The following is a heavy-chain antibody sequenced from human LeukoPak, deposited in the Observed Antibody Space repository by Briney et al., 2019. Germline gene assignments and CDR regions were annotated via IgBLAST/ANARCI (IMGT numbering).Heavy chain of an antibody. CDR2: ISGSGGST. Sequence: GGSLRLSCAASGFTFSSYAMSWVRQAPGKGLEWVSAISGSGGSTYYADSVKDRFTISRDNSKNTLYLQMNSLRAEDTAVYYCAKSQGPYDSSGTSYYYYYYGMDVWGQGTTVTVSS. V-gene: IGHV3-23*01. D-gene: IGHD3-22*01. CDR3: AKSQGPYDSSGTSYYYYYYGMDV. J-gene: IGHJ6*02. CDR1: GFTFSSYA.